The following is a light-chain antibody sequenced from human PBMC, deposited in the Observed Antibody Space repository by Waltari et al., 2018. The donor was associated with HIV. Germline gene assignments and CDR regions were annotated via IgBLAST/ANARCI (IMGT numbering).Light chain of an antibody. CDR3: QQLTT. Sequence: DTQLTQSPSFFSASVGDRVTITCRASQGLSSFLAWYQQKPGKAPKLLIYSTSTLQSGVPSRFSGGGSGTEFSLTISSLQPEDLGTYFCQQLTTFGQGTQLEI. V-gene: IGKV1-9*01. J-gene: IGKJ2*01. CDR1: QGLSSF. CDR2: STS.